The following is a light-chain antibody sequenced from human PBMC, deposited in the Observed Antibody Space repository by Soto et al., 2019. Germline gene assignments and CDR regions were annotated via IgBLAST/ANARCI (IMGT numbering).Light chain of an antibody. CDR1: QSVSSSY. V-gene: IGKV3-20*01. CDR2: GAS. CDR3: QQYSAWPLM. Sequence: EIVLTQSPGTLSLSPGERATLSCRASQSVSSSYLAWYQQKPGQAPRLLIYGASSRATGIPDRFGGSGSGTDFTLTISRLEPEDFAVYYCQQYSAWPLMFGQGTKVDIK. J-gene: IGKJ1*01.